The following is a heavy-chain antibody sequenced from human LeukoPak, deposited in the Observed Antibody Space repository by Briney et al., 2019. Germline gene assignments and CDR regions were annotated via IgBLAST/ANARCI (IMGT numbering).Heavy chain of an antibody. CDR2: IYHSGST. J-gene: IGHJ4*02. CDR1: GGSICRGGYS. D-gene: IGHD5-12*01. CDR3: ARSSGYDLISPGYFDY. Sequence: PSQTLSLTCALSGGSICRGGYSCRSIRQPPGKGLEWIGYIYHSGSTYYNPSLKSRVTISVDRSKNQCALKLSSVTAADTAVYYCARSSGYDLISPGYFDYWGQGTLVTVAS. V-gene: IGHV4-30-2*01.